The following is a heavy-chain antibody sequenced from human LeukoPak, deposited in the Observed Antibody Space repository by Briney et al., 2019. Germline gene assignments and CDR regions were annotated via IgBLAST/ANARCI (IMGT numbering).Heavy chain of an antibody. J-gene: IGHJ4*02. CDR2: IKEDGSEK. CDR3: ARDPDYYDSSEDY. Sequence: GGSLRLSCAASGFTFSNYWMSWVRRAPGKGRDWVANIKEDGSEKNYVDSVKGRFTVSRDNAKNSLYLQMNSLRAEDTAVYYCARDPDYYDSSEDYWGQGTLVTVSS. V-gene: IGHV3-7*01. D-gene: IGHD3-22*01. CDR1: GFTFSNYW.